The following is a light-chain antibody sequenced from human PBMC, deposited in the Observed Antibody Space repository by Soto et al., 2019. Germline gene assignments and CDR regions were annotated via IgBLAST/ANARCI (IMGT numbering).Light chain of an antibody. Sequence: QSALTQPASVSGSPGQSITISCTGTSSDVGGYNHVSWYQHSPGKAPKLILFAVSDRPSGVSHRFSGPKSGNTASLTISGLQAEDEADYYCSSYTSLSTVVFGGGTKLTVL. CDR1: SSDVGGYNH. J-gene: IGLJ2*01. CDR2: AVS. CDR3: SSYTSLSTVV. V-gene: IGLV2-14*01.